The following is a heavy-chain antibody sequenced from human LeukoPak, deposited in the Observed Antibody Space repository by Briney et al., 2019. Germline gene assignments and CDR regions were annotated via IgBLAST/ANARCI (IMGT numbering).Heavy chain of an antibody. CDR3: ARDMAGLRYFVEGWVLVPFDY. CDR2: ISAYNGNT. D-gene: IGHD3-9*01. J-gene: IGHJ4*02. CDR1: GYTFTSYG. Sequence: GASVKVSCKASGYTFTSYGISWVRQAPGQGLEWMGWISAYNGNTNYAQKLQGRVTMTTDTSTSTAYMELRSLRSDDTAVYYCARDMAGLRYFVEGWVLVPFDYWGQGTLVTVSS. V-gene: IGHV1-18*01.